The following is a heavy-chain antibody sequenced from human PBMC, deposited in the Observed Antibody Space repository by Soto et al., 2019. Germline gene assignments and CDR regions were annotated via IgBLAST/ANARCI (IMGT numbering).Heavy chain of an antibody. J-gene: IGHJ4*02. Sequence: QVQLVQSGAEVKKPGASVKVSCKASGYTFTGYAMHWVRQAPGQRLEWMGWINAGNGNTKYSQKFKGRVTITRDTSASTAYMELSSLRSEDTAVYYSAREKYSGYVIFDYWDQGTLVTVSS. CDR2: INAGNGNT. V-gene: IGHV1-3*01. CDR3: AREKYSGYVIFDY. CDR1: GYTFTGYA. D-gene: IGHD5-12*01.